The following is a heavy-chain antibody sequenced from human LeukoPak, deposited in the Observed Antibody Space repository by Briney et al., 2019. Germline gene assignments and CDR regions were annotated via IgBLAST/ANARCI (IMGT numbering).Heavy chain of an antibody. CDR1: GLTVSSNY. CDR3: ARGTPTYTISQNYFDY. CDR2: IHTGGTT. D-gene: IGHD2-2*02. J-gene: IGHJ4*02. V-gene: IGHV3-66*02. Sequence: GGSLRLSCAASGLTVSSNYMSWVRQAPGKGLEWVSVIHTGGTTYYSDSVKGRFTISRDNSKNTLYLQMNGLRTEDTALYYCARGTPTYTISQNYFDYWGQGTLVTVSS.